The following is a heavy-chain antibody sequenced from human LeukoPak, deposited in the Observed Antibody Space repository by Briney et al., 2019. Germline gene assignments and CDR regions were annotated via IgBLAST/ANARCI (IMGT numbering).Heavy chain of an antibody. J-gene: IGHJ3*02. CDR2: SYYGGST. Sequence: SETLSLTCNVSGGSISDYYWSWIRQPPEKGLEWIGNSYYGGSTNYNPSLKSRVTISVDTSNNQFSLKLSSVTAADTAVYYCARHRARDYYDSSIYSGAFDIWGQGTKVTVSS. V-gene: IGHV4-59*08. CDR1: GGSISDYY. D-gene: IGHD3-22*01. CDR3: ARHRARDYYDSSIYSGAFDI.